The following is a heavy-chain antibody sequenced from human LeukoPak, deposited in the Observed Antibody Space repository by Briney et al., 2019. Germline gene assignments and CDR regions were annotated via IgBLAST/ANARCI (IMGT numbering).Heavy chain of an antibody. D-gene: IGHD3-9*01. Sequence: PGGSLRLSCAASGFTFSSYAMHWVRQAPGKGLEWVAVISYDGSNKYYADFVKGRFTISRDNSKNTLYLQMNSLRAEDTAVYYCARDNYDILTGPTPPGEIFDYWGQGTLVTVSS. CDR3: ARDNYDILTGPTPPGEIFDY. CDR1: GFTFSSYA. J-gene: IGHJ4*02. CDR2: ISYDGSNK. V-gene: IGHV3-30-3*01.